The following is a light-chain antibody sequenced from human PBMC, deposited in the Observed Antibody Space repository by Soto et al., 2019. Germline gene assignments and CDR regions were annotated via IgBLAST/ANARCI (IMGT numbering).Light chain of an antibody. J-gene: IGKJ3*01. CDR2: GAS. Sequence: VVLTLSPATLSLSPGEPATLSCRASRDVYINALAWYQQKPGRTPTLLIYGASTRATGIPDRFSATGSGTEFSLTISSVEPEDFAVYYCQQYGASPFTFGPGTRVEI. CDR1: RDVYINA. V-gene: IGKV3-20*01. CDR3: QQYGASPFT.